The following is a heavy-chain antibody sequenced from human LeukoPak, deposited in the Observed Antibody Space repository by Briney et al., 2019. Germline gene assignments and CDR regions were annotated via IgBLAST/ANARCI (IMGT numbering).Heavy chain of an antibody. CDR2: IYSGGST. Sequence: GGSLRLSCAASGFTVSSNYMSWVRQAPGKGLEWVSVIYSGGSTYYADSMKGRFTISRDNSKNTLYLQMNSLRAEDTAVYYCARDKYVWGSYRYFDYWGQGTLVTVSS. CDR1: GFTVSSNY. J-gene: IGHJ4*02. CDR3: ARDKYVWGSYRYFDY. D-gene: IGHD3-16*02. V-gene: IGHV3-66*02.